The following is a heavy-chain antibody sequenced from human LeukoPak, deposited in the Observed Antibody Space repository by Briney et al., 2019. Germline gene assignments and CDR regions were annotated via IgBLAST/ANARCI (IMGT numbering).Heavy chain of an antibody. D-gene: IGHD2-15*01. CDR2: ININIDGGSP. Sequence: GGSLRLSCAASGFTFANARMAWVRQAPGKGLEWVGHININIDGGSPDYAAPVRGRFTISRDDSKNTLYLQMNSLKTEDTAVYYCTGSPYATNDFWGQGTLVTVSS. CDR1: GFTFANAR. J-gene: IGHJ4*02. V-gene: IGHV3-15*01. CDR3: TGSPYATNDF.